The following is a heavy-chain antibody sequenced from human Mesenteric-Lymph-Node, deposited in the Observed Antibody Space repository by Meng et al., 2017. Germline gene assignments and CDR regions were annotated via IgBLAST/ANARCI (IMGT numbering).Heavy chain of an antibody. CDR1: GFTFSSYW. V-gene: IGHV3-74*01. J-gene: IGHJ6*02. Sequence: GESLKISCAASGFTFSSYWMHWVRQAPGKGLVWVSRINSDRSSTSYADSVKGRFTISRDNAKNTLYLQMNSLRAEDTAVYYCARAVSSVGYYYYYYGMDVWGQGTTVT. D-gene: IGHD3-10*01. CDR3: ARAVSSVGYYYYYYGMDV. CDR2: INSDRSST.